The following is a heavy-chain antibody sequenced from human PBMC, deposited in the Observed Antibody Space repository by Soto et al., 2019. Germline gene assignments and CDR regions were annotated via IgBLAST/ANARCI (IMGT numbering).Heavy chain of an antibody. CDR2: MTGDGRTT. CDR1: GFTFGDYW. J-gene: IGHJ4*02. CDR3: ATAEVDY. Sequence: GGSLRLPCAASGFTFGDYWMHWVRQPPGKGPEWVSRMTGDGRTTQSADSVKGRFTASRDNAKSTLYLQMNSLRAEDTAVYYCATAEVDYWGPGTLVTVSS. V-gene: IGHV3-74*03.